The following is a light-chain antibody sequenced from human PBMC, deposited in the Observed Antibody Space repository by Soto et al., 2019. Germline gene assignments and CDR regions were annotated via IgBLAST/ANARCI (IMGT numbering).Light chain of an antibody. CDR1: QSISSW. V-gene: IGKV1-5*01. Sequence: DIQMTQSPSSVSASVGDRVTITCRASQSISSWLAWYQQKPGKAPKLLIYDASSLESGVSSRFSGSGSATEFTLTISSLQAEDVAVYYCLQYSSPPRTFGQGTKVDIK. J-gene: IGKJ1*01. CDR3: LQYSSPPRT. CDR2: DAS.